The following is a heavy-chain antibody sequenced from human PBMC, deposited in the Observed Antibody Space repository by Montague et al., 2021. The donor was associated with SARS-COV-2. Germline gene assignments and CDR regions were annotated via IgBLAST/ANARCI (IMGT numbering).Heavy chain of an antibody. CDR3: AREFRIELWQTNWYFGL. J-gene: IGHJ2*01. CDR1: VRCRSGDY. V-gene: IGHV4-59*01. D-gene: IGHD3-16*01. CDR2: CVHSWDT. Sequence: SETLSLTCTGAVRCRSGDYWGWIRRPPVRALERCGNCVHSWDTKYNPSLKSRATISVDTSKNQFALRLSSVTAADTAVYYCAREFRIELWQTNWYFGLWGRGTLGTGS.